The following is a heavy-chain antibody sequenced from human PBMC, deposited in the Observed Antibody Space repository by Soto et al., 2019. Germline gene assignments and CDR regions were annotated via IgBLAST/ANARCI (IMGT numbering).Heavy chain of an antibody. CDR1: GFTFSSYA. V-gene: IGHV3-30-3*01. J-gene: IGHJ6*02. CDR3: ARDGSSSWYNMYYYYGMDV. CDR2: ISYDGSNK. D-gene: IGHD6-13*01. Sequence: QVQLVESGGGVVQPGRSLRLSCAASGFTFSSYAMHWVRQAPGKGLEWVAVISYDGSNKYYADSVKGRFTISRDNSKNTLYLQMNSLRAEDTAVYYCARDGSSSWYNMYYYYGMDVWGQGTTVTVSS.